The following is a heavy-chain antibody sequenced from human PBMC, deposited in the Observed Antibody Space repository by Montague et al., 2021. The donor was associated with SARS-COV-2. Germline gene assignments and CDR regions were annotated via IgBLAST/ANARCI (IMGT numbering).Heavy chain of an antibody. Sequence: SLRLSCAASGFTFSSYAMHWVRQAPGKGLEWVAVISYDGSNKYYADSVKGRFTISRDNSKNTLYLQMNSLGAEDTAVYYCVGQLLFHYYGMDVWGQGTTVTVS. V-gene: IGHV3-30*04. CDR1: GFTFSSYA. J-gene: IGHJ6*02. CDR2: ISYDGSNK. D-gene: IGHD2-2*01. CDR3: VGQLLFHYYGMDV.